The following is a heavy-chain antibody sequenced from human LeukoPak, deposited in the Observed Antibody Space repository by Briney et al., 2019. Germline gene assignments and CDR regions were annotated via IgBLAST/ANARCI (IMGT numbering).Heavy chain of an antibody. CDR1: GGSISSSGYY. V-gene: IGHV4-39*01. CDR3: ARGSGAYYYDSGGYLNWFDP. Sequence: KPSETLSLTCTVSGGSISSSGYYWGWIRQPPGKGLEWIGTVYYTGSTYYNPSLKSRVTISEDTSRNQFSLRLNSVTAADTAVYYCARGSGAYYYDSGGYLNWFDPWGQGILVTVPS. D-gene: IGHD3-22*01. J-gene: IGHJ5*02. CDR2: VYYTGST.